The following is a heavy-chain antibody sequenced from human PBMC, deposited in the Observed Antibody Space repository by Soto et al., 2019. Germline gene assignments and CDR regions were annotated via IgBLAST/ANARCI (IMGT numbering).Heavy chain of an antibody. J-gene: IGHJ3*02. CDR1: GYTFTSYG. CDR3: ARVLRFLAHAFDI. CDR2: ISGYNDNT. V-gene: IGHV1-18*01. D-gene: IGHD3-3*02. Sequence: QVQLVQSGAEVKNPGASVKVSCKASGYTFTSYGIIWVRQAPGQGLEWMRWISGYNDNTNYAQKLRDRVTTTTDTSTTTAYMELRSLTSDDTAVYYCARVLRFLAHAFDIWGQGTMVTVSS.